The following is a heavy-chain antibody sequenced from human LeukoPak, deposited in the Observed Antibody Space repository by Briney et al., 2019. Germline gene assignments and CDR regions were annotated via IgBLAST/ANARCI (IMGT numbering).Heavy chain of an antibody. CDR3: ARDKEESSGWYAYYYYGMDV. CDR2: TSSSSSYT. V-gene: IGHV3-11*06. J-gene: IGHJ6*04. Sequence: GGFLRLSCAASGFTFSDYYMSWIRQAPGKGLEWVSYTSSSSSYTNYADSVKGRFTISRDNAKNSLYLQMNSLRAEDTAVYYCARDKEESSGWYAYYYYGMDVWGKGTTVTVSS. D-gene: IGHD6-19*01. CDR1: GFTFSDYY.